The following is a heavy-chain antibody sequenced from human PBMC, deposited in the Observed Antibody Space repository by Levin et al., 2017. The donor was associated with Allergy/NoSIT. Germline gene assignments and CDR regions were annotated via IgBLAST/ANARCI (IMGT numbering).Heavy chain of an antibody. CDR1: GYTFTSYY. CDR3: ARADGEYCGGDCYSD. Sequence: GASVKVSCKASGYTFTSYYMHWVRQAPGQGLEWMGIINPSGGSTSYAQKFQGRVTMTRDTSTSTVYMELSSLRSEDTAVYYCARADGEYCGGDCYSDWGQGTLVTVSS. D-gene: IGHD2-21*02. J-gene: IGHJ4*02. CDR2: INPSGGST. V-gene: IGHV1-46*01.